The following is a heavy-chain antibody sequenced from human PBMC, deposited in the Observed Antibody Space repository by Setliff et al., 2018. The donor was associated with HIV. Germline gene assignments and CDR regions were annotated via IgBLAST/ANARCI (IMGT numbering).Heavy chain of an antibody. V-gene: IGHV7-4-1*01. CDR2: ISTNTGDP. CDR1: GHNFTSYG. D-gene: IGHD1-26*01. CDR3: ARESDDGNFLGWFDP. J-gene: IGHJ5*02. Sequence: ASVKVSCKASGHNFTSYGMNWVRQAPGQGLEWMGRISTNTGDPMYAQGFTGRFVFSLDITVNTAYLQISSLKTEDTAVYYCARESDDGNFLGWFDPWGQGTRVTV.